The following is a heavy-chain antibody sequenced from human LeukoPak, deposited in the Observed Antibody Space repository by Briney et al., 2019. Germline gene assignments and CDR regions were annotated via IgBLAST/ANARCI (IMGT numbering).Heavy chain of an antibody. CDR3: ARIWYSGSYYGRGAFDI. V-gene: IGHV1-8*02. Sequence: AASVKVSCKASGYTFTGYYMHWVRQAPGQGLEWMGWMNPNSGNTGYAQKFQGRVTMTRNTSISTAYMELSSLRSEDTAVYYCARIWYSGSYYGRGAFDIWGQGTMVTVSS. CDR1: GYTFTGYY. J-gene: IGHJ3*02. D-gene: IGHD1-26*01. CDR2: MNPNSGNT.